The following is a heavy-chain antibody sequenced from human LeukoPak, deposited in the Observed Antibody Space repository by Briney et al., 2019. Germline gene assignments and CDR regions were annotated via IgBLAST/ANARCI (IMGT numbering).Heavy chain of an antibody. CDR1: GFTFFNYA. CDR2: ISGSGGNT. CDR3: AKERPSDTYDY. J-gene: IGHJ4*02. D-gene: IGHD2-8*01. Sequence: PAGGSLRLSCAASGFTFFNYAMSWVRQSPGKGLEWVSIISGSGGNTNYADSVKGRFTISRDNSNNTLYLQINSLRAEDTAVYYCAKERPSDTYDYWGQGTLITVSP. V-gene: IGHV3-23*01.